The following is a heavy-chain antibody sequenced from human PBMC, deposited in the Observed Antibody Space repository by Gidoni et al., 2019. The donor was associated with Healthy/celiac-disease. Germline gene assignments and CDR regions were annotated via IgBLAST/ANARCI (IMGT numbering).Heavy chain of an antibody. CDR2: IYYSGST. Sequence: QVQLQESGPGLVKPSQTLSLTCTVSGGSISSGGYYWSWIRQHPGKGLEWIGYIYYSGSTYYNPSLKSRVTISVDTSKNQFSLKLSSVTAADTAVYYCARGALVVVSYAFDIWGQGTMVTVSS. J-gene: IGHJ3*02. D-gene: IGHD3-22*01. V-gene: IGHV4-31*03. CDR1: GGSISSGGYY. CDR3: ARGALVVVSYAFDI.